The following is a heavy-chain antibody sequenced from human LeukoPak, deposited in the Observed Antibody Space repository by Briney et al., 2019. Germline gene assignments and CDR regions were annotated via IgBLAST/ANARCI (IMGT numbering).Heavy chain of an antibody. CDR2: ISSSGSTI. V-gene: IGHV3-11*01. CDR3: AKDGGGSYGKAFDI. J-gene: IGHJ3*02. Sequence: GGSLRLSCAASGFTFSDYYMSWIRQAPGKGLEWVSYISSSGSTIYYAHSVKGRFTISRDNDKNSLYLQMNSLRAEDTAVYYCAKDGGGSYGKAFDIWGQGTMVTVSS. CDR1: GFTFSDYY. D-gene: IGHD1-26*01.